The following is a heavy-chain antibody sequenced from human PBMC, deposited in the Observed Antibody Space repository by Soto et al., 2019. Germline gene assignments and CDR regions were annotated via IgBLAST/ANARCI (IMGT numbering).Heavy chain of an antibody. V-gene: IGHV3-7*01. Sequence: EVQLVESGGGLVQPGGSLRLSCAASGFSLSDYWMNWVRQAPGKGLEWVAIIKQDGSDRYHVDSVKARFTISRDNAKKSLYLQLSSLKVEATALYYCARGGGWLDDYWGQGTLVTVSS. J-gene: IGHJ4*02. D-gene: IGHD2-15*01. CDR2: IKQDGSDR. CDR3: ARGGGWLDDY. CDR1: GFSLSDYW.